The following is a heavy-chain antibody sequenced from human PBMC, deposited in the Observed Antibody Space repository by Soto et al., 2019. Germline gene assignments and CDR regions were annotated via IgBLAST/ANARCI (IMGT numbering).Heavy chain of an antibody. CDR1: GYTFTSYD. Sequence: ASVKVSCKASGYTFTSYDINWVRQATGQGLEWMGWMNHNSGNTGYAQKFQGRVTMTRNTSISTAYMELSSLRSEDTAVYYCARESEDLTSNFDYWGQGTLVTGSS. CDR2: MNHNSGNT. CDR3: ARESEDLTSNFDY. J-gene: IGHJ4*02. V-gene: IGHV1-8*01.